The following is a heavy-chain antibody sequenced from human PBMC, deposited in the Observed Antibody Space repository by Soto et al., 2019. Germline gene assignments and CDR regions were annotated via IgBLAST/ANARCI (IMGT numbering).Heavy chain of an antibody. CDR2: INPSGGTT. V-gene: IGHV1-46*01. CDR3: ARAENYYDSSGYYYSISDY. D-gene: IGHD3-22*01. Sequence: ASVKVSCKASGYTFTSNWIHWMRRAPGQGLEWMGIINPSGGTTFHAQMFQGRVTMTTDTPTSTAYMELRSLRSDDTAVYYCARAENYYDSSGYYYSISDYWGQGTLVTVSS. CDR1: GYTFTSNW. J-gene: IGHJ4*02.